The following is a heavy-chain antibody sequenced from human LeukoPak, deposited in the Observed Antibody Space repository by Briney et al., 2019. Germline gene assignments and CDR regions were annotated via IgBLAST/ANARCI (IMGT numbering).Heavy chain of an antibody. CDR1: GYSFTNYW. D-gene: IGHD4-17*01. V-gene: IGHV5-10-1*01. J-gene: IGHJ4*02. Sequence: NPGESLKISCKGSGYSFTNYWISWVRQMPGKGLEWMGRIDPRDSYTKYSPSFEGHVTISVDRSISSAFLQWNSLKASDSAMYYCATGASKVTTDLANYWGQGTQVAVSS. CDR2: IDPRDSYT. CDR3: ATGASKVTTDLANY.